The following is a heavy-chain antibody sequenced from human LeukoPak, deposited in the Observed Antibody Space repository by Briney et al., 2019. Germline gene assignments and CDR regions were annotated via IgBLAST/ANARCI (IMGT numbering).Heavy chain of an antibody. V-gene: IGHV3-30*18. CDR3: AKDVRGDYPDY. CDR1: GFTFSSYG. Sequence: GRSLRLSCAASGFTFSSYGMHWVRQAPGKGLEWVAVISYDGSNKYYADSVKGRFTISRDNSKNTLYLQMNSLRAEDTAVYYCAKDVRGDYPDYWGQGALVTVSS. CDR2: ISYDGSNK. J-gene: IGHJ4*02. D-gene: IGHD3-10*02.